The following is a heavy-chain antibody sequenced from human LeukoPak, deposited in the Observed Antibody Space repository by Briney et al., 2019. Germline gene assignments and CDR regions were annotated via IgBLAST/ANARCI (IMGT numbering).Heavy chain of an antibody. CDR3: ARFKGGTGFDY. J-gene: IGHJ4*02. CDR2: ISSSGKA. Sequence: SETLSLTCAVSGGSITTTDFDWAWIRQPPGQGFEWIATISSSGKAYYYPSLMSRVTISVDTSKNQFPLDETSVTAADTGLFYCARFKGGTGFDYWGRGILVIVS. V-gene: IGHV4-39*01. D-gene: IGHD1-26*01. CDR1: GGSITTTDFD.